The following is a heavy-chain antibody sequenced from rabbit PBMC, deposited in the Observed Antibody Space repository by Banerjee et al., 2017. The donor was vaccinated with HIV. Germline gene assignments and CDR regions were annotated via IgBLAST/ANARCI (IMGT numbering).Heavy chain of an antibody. D-gene: IGHD8-1*01. CDR2: IYIGSSGST. V-gene: IGHV1S40*01. J-gene: IGHJ4*01. CDR1: GFDFSSGYD. Sequence: QSLVESGGGLVQPGASLTLTCKASGFDFSSGYDMCWVRQAPGKGLEWIACIYIGSSGSTYYASWAKGRFTISKASSTTVTLQMTSLTDADTATYFCARDRYGDTTYYYFNLWGPGTLVTVS. CDR3: ARDRYGDTTYYYFNL.